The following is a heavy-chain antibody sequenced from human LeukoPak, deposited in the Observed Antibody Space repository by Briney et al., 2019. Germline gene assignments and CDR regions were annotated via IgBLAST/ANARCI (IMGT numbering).Heavy chain of an antibody. V-gene: IGHV3-7*01. D-gene: IGHD1-7*01. J-gene: IGHJ4*02. CDR1: GFTFSNYW. CDR3: ASRAGKPGNTPWCFDY. Sequence: GGSLRLSCAASGFTFSNYWMTWVRQAPGKGPEWVANIKQDGSERNYVDSVKGRFTIARDNTKNSLYLQKTSLRGEDTAVYYCASRAGKPGNTPWCFDYWGQGALVTVSS. CDR2: IKQDGSER.